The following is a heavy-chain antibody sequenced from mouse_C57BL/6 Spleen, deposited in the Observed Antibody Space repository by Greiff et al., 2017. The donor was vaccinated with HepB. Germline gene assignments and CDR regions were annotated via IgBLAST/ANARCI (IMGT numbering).Heavy chain of an antibody. J-gene: IGHJ3*01. CDR2: INPNNGGT. Sequence: EVQLQQSGPELVKPGASVKISCKASGYTFTDYYMNWVKQSHGKSLEWIGDINPNNGGTSYNQKFKGKATLTVDKSSSTAYMELRSLTSEDYAVYCCARGGGSGTGGFAYWGQGTLVTVSA. V-gene: IGHV1-26*01. CDR1: GYTFTDYY. CDR3: ARGGGSGTGGFAY. D-gene: IGHD4-1*01.